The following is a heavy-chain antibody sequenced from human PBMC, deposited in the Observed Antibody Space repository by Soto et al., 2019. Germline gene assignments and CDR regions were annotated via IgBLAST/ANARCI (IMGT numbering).Heavy chain of an antibody. V-gene: IGHV3-30-3*01. J-gene: IGHJ4*02. CDR2: ISYDGSNK. D-gene: IGHD3-22*01. CDR1: GFTFSSYA. Sequence: QVQLVESGGGVVQPGRSLRLSCAASGFTFSSYAMHWVRQAPGKGLEWVAVISYDGSNKYYADSVEGRFTISRDNSKNTLYLQMNSLRAEDTAVYYCARGDYYDSSGYLLYYFDYWGQGTLVTVSS. CDR3: ARGDYYDSSGYLLYYFDY.